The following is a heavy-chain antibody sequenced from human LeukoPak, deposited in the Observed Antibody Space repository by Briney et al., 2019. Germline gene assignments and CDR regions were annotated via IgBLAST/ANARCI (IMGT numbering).Heavy chain of an antibody. Sequence: PGGSLRLSCAASGFTFSSYGMHWVRQAPGKGLEWVAAISYDGSNKYYADSVKGRFTISRDNSKNTLYLQMNSLRAEDTAVYYCARGLAAAGTALLFDYWGQGTLVTVSS. D-gene: IGHD6-13*01. CDR1: GFTFSSYG. CDR3: ARGLAAAGTALLFDY. V-gene: IGHV3-30*03. J-gene: IGHJ4*02. CDR2: ISYDGSNK.